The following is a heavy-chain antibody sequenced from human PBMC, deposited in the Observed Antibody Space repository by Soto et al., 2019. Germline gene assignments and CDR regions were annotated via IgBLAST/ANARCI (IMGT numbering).Heavy chain of an antibody. V-gene: IGHV3-66*01. Sequence: EVQLVESGGGLVQPGESLRLSCAASGFSVTNTYMSWVRQAPGKGLEWVSVVYASGETYYADSVKGRFTVSRDSSKNTLYLQIYSLRVDDTAIYYCALDPFRPVGFWGQGTLVTVSS. J-gene: IGHJ4*02. CDR2: VYASGET. CDR1: GFSVTNTY. D-gene: IGHD1-26*01. CDR3: ALDPFRPVGF.